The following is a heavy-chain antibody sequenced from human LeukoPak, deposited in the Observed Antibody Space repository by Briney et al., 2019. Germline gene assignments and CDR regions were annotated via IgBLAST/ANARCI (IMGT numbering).Heavy chain of an antibody. D-gene: IGHD3-10*01. CDR3: SREFDT. J-gene: IGHJ5*02. Sequence: PSETLSLTCTVSGGSISTYYWSWIRQPPGKGLEWIGNIYYSGTTNYNPSLKSRVTISVDTSKSHFSLKLTPVTAADTAVYYCSREFDTWGQGAQVTVSS. V-gene: IGHV4-59*01. CDR2: IYYSGTT. CDR1: GGSISTYY.